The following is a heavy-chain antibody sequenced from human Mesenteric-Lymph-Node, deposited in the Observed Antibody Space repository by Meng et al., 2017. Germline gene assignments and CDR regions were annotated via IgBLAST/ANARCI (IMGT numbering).Heavy chain of an antibody. V-gene: IGHV4-30-4*01. CDR3: ARVGWRQWSFDL. D-gene: IGHD5-18*01. CDR1: GGSISSGDYY. CDR2: IYYSVST. J-gene: IGHJ2*01. Sequence: VHQTDAGPGLVKPSQPLSLTSTVSGGSISSGDYYCSWIRQPPGKGLELIGHIYYSVSTSYNPSLKSRVTISVDTSNNQFSLKLSSVTAADTAVYYCARVGWRQWSFDLWGRGTLVTVSS.